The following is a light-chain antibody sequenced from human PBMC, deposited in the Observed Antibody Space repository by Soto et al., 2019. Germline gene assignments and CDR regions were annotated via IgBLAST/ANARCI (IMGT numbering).Light chain of an antibody. V-gene: IGLV2-14*03. J-gene: IGLJ1*01. CDR1: SCDIGAFNY. Sequence: QSALTQPASVSGSPGQSITMTCSGTSCDIGAFNYVSWYQQHPGRAPKLMIYDATKRPSGVSARFSGSKSANTASLTISGLQTEDEADYYCSSSTTTDALYVFGSGTKVTVL. CDR3: SSSTTTDALYV. CDR2: DAT.